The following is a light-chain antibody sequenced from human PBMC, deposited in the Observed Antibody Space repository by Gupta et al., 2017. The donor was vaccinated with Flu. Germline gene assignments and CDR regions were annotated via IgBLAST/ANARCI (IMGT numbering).Light chain of an antibody. Sequence: PSTLSASVGDRVIITCRASQSISNWLAWYQQKPGKAPKLLIYKASSLESGVPSRFSGSGSGTEFTLTISSLQPDDFATYYCQQYNSYSRTFGQGTKVEIK. CDR1: QSISNW. CDR2: KAS. V-gene: IGKV1-5*03. CDR3: QQYNSYSRT. J-gene: IGKJ1*01.